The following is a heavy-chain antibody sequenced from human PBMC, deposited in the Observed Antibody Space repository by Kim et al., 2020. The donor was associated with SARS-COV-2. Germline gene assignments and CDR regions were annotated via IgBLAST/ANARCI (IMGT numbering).Heavy chain of an antibody. V-gene: IGHV1-24*01. CDR1: GYTLTELS. D-gene: IGHD5-12*01. Sequence: ASVKVSCKVSGYTLTELSMHWVRQAPGKGLEWMGGFDPEDGETIYAQKFQGRVTMTEDTSTDTAYMELSSLRSEDTAVYYCASFLEADIEWLRLGPYYFDYWGQGTLVTVSS. CDR3: ASFLEADIEWLRLGPYYFDY. J-gene: IGHJ4*02. CDR2: FDPEDGET.